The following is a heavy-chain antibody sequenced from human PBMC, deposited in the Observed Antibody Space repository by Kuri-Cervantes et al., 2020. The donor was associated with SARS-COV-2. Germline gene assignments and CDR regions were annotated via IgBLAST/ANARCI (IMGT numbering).Heavy chain of an antibody. CDR3: ARDLGTIQGRDY. J-gene: IGHJ4*02. CDR1: GFTVSSNY. D-gene: IGHD1-1*01. Sequence: GGSLRLSCAASGFTVSSNYMSWVRQAPGKGLEWVSVIYSGGSTYYADSVKSRFTISRDNSKNTLYLQMNSLRAADTAVYYCARDLGTIQGRDYWGQGTLVTVSS. V-gene: IGHV3-66*02. CDR2: IYSGGST.